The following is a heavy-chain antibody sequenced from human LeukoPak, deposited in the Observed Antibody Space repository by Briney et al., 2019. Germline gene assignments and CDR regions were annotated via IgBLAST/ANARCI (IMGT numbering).Heavy chain of an antibody. CDR1: GGSISNYY. CDR2: IYTSGST. D-gene: IGHD1/OR15-1a*01. Sequence: SSETLSLTCTVSGGSISNYYWSWIRQPAGRGLEWIGRIYTSGSTNYNPSLKSRVTISVDTSKNQFSLKLSSVTAADTAVYYCARGPTSITGTTDYWGQGTLVTVSS. J-gene: IGHJ4*02. CDR3: ARGPTSITGTTDY. V-gene: IGHV4-4*07.